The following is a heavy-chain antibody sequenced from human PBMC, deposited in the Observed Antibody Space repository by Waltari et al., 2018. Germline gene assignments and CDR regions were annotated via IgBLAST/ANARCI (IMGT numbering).Heavy chain of an antibody. Sequence: EVQLVESGGGLVQPGGSLRLSCAASGFTFSSYWLHWVRQAPGKGLVWVSRINSDGSSTSYADSVKGRFTISRDNAKNTLYLQMNSLRAEDTAVYYCARGVMVRGVITDYWGQGTLVTVSS. CDR3: ARGVMVRGVITDY. J-gene: IGHJ4*02. CDR1: GFTFSSYW. V-gene: IGHV3-74*01. D-gene: IGHD3-10*01. CDR2: INSDGSST.